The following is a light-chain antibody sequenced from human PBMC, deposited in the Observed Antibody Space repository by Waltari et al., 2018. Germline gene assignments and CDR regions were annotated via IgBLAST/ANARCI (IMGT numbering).Light chain of an antibody. V-gene: IGKV3-11*01. J-gene: IGKJ3*01. CDR2: DAS. Sequence: EIVLTQSPATLSLSLGERATLSCRASQSVSSYLAWYQQKPGQAPRLLIYDASNRATGIPARFSGSGSGTDFTLTISSLEPEDFAVYYCQQRSNFGPGTKVDIK. CDR1: QSVSSY. CDR3: QQRSN.